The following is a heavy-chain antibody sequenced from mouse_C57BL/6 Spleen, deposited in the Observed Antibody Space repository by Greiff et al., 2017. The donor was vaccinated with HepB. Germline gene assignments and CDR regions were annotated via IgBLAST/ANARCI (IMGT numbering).Heavy chain of an antibody. CDR1: GYTFTSYW. D-gene: IGHD3-2*02. Sequence: QVQLKQPGAELVMPGASVKLSCKASGYTFTSYWMHWVKQRPGQGLEWIGEIDPSDSYTNYNQKFKGKSTLTVDKSSSTAYMQLSSLTSEDSAVYYCASLDSSGFFDYWGQGTTLTVSS. V-gene: IGHV1-69*01. J-gene: IGHJ2*01. CDR3: ASLDSSGFFDY. CDR2: IDPSDSYT.